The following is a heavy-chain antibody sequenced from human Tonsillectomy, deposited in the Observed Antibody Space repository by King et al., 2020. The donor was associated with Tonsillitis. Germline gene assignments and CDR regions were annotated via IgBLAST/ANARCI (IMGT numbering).Heavy chain of an antibody. J-gene: IGHJ4*02. V-gene: IGHV4-39*01. CDR1: GGSISSSSYY. CDR2: IYYSGST. Sequence: QLQESGPGLVKPSETLSLTCTVSGGSISSSSYYWGWIRQPPGKGLEWIGSIYYSGSTYYNPSLKSRVTISVDTSKNQFSLKLSSVTAADTAVYYCARHGSGSYYKTRFDYWGQGTLVTVSS. CDR3: ARHGSGSYYKTRFDY. D-gene: IGHD3-10*01.